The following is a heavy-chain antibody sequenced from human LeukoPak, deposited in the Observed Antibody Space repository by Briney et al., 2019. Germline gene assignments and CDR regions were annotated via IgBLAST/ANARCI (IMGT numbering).Heavy chain of an antibody. CDR3: ARGWAPRGQKSCFDY. CDR1: GGSIGIYY. V-gene: IGHV4-4*07. Sequence: SETLFLTCTVSGGSIGIYYWTWIRQSAGKGLEWLGRMYASGDFNYNPFLKSRVTMSVDTSKNQFSLNLSSVTAADTAVYYCARGWAPRGQKSCFDYWGRGTLVTVSS. CDR2: MYASGDF. D-gene: IGHD1-26*01. J-gene: IGHJ4*02.